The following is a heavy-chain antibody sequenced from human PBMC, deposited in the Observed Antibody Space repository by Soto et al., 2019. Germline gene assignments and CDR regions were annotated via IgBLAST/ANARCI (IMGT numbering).Heavy chain of an antibody. D-gene: IGHD6-13*01. CDR2: IYYSGST. Sequence: SETLSLTCAVYGGSISGYYWGWIRQPPGKGLEWIGYIYYSGSTNYNPSLKSRVTISVDTSKNQFSLKLSSVTAADTAVYYCARDPGVVAAAGFDYWGQGTLVTVS. J-gene: IGHJ4*02. CDR3: ARDPGVVAAAGFDY. V-gene: IGHV4-59*01. CDR1: GGSISGYY.